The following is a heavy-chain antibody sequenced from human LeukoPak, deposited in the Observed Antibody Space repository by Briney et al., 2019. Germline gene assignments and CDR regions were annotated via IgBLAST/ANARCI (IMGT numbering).Heavy chain of an antibody. CDR1: GYTFTGHY. Sequence: ASVKVSCKASGYTFTGHYMHWVRQAPGQGLEWMGWINPNSGGTNYAQKFQGRVTMTRDTSISTAYMELSRLRSDDTAVYYCARGEYSSGWYVDYWGQGTLVTVSS. CDR3: ARGEYSSGWYVDY. CDR2: INPNSGGT. V-gene: IGHV1-2*02. D-gene: IGHD6-19*01. J-gene: IGHJ4*02.